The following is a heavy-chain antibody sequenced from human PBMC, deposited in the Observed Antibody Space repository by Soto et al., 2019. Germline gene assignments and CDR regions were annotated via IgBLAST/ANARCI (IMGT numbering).Heavy chain of an antibody. CDR2: INSDGSST. D-gene: IGHD3-16*02. V-gene: IGHV3-74*01. CDR3: ARDDEGGSYCDIGY. Sequence: PGGALRLSCAASGFTLRSHRIHWVRQVPGKGLVRVSRINSDGSSTSYADSVKGRFTISRDNAKNTLYLQMNSLRTEDTAIYYCARDDEGGSYCDIGYWGQGTLVNVSS. J-gene: IGHJ4*02. CDR1: GFTLRSHR.